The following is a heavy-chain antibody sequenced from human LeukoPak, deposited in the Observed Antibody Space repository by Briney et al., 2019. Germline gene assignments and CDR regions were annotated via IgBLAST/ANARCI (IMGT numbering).Heavy chain of an antibody. CDR3: ARDTDRAYYDYVWGDY. CDR1: GYTFASYD. V-gene: IGHV1-18*01. J-gene: IGHJ4*02. Sequence: ASVKVSCKASGYTFASYDISWVRQAPGQGLEWMGWISAYNGNTNYAQKLQGRVTMTTDTSTSTAYMELRSLRSDDTAVYYCARDTDRAYYDYVWGDYWGQGTLVTVSS. CDR2: ISAYNGNT. D-gene: IGHD3-16*01.